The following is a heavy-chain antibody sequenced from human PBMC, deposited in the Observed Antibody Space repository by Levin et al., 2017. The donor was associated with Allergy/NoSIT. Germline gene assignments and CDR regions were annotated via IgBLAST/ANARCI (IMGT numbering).Heavy chain of an antibody. CDR3: ARGGDSSGQADY. J-gene: IGHJ4*02. D-gene: IGHD3-22*01. Sequence: GESLKISCKASGYTFTGYYMHWVRQAPGQGLEWMGWINPNSGGTNYAQKFQGRVTMTRDTSISTAYMELSRLRSDDTAVYYCARGGDSSGQADYWGQGTLVTVSS. V-gene: IGHV1-2*02. CDR1: GYTFTGYY. CDR2: INPNSGGT.